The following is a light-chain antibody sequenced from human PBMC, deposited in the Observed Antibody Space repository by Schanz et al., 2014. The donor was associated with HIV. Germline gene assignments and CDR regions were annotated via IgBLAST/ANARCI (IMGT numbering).Light chain of an antibody. J-gene: IGLJ3*02. V-gene: IGLV2-14*02. CDR2: DVS. CDR1: SSDVGSYNL. Sequence: QSVLTQPASVSGSPGQSITISCTGTSSDVGSYNLVSWYQHHPGKAPKLMIYDVSNRPSGVSNRFSGSKSGNTASLTISGLQAEDEADYYCSSFRNTNTVVFGGGTKLTVL. CDR3: SSFRNTNTVV.